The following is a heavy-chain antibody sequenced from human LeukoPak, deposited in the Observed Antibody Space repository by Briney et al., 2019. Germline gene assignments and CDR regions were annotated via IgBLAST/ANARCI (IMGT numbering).Heavy chain of an antibody. Sequence: TPSGTLSLTCIVSGGSITTSDWWSWVRQPPGKGLEWIGEINHSGSTNYNPSLKSRVTISVDTSKNQFSLKLSSVTAADTAVYYCARRGRYCSSTSCPRRLSGHFDYWGQGTLVTVSS. CDR3: ARRGRYCSSTSCPRRLSGHFDY. D-gene: IGHD2-2*01. J-gene: IGHJ4*02. CDR2: INHSGST. CDR1: GGSITTSDW. V-gene: IGHV4-4*02.